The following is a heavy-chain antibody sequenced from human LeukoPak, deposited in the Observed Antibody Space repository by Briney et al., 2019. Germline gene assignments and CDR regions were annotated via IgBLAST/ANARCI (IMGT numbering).Heavy chain of an antibody. CDR3: ARHTLLHNFDS. CDR1: GYSFTRYW. D-gene: IGHD4-11*01. J-gene: IGHJ4*02. CDR2: IDPSASYT. Sequence: GETLAITCKGSGYSFTRYWISCVRQMPGKGLEWMGRIDPSASYTNYSPSFQGHVTISADKSISTAYLQWSSLKASDTAMYYCARHTLLHNFDSWGQGNLVTVSS. V-gene: IGHV5-10-1*01.